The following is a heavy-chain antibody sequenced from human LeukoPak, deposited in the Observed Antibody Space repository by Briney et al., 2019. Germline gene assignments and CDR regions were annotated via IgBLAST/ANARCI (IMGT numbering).Heavy chain of an antibody. D-gene: IGHD3-22*01. J-gene: IGHJ5*02. CDR3: ARVTYYYDSSGYSWFDP. CDR2: IYYSGST. CDR1: GGSISSYY. Sequence: SETLSLTCTASGGSISSYYWSWIRQPPGKGLEWIGYIYYSGSTNYNPSLKSRVTISVDTSKYQFSLKLSSVTAADTAVYYCARVTYYYDSSGYSWFDPWGQGTLVTVSS. V-gene: IGHV4-59*01.